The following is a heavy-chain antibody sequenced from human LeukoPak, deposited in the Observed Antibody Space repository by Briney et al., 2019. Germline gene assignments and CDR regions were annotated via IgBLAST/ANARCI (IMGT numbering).Heavy chain of an antibody. J-gene: IGHJ3*02. D-gene: IGHD1-14*01. V-gene: IGHV3-7*01. CDR1: GFTFSSYW. Sequence: GGSLRLSCAASGFTFSSYWMSWVRQAPGKGLEWVANIKQDGSEKYYVDSVKGRFTVSWDNAKNSFYLQMNSLRAEDTAVFYCARDLGPYNTSPNSGASDIWGQGTMVTVSS. CDR2: IKQDGSEK. CDR3: ARDLGPYNTSPNSGASDI.